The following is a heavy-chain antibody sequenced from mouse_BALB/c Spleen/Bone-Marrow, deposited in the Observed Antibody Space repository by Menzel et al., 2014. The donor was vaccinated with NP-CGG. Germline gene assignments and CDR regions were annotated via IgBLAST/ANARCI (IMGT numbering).Heavy chain of an antibody. CDR3: ARRATTVVATDY. D-gene: IGHD1-1*01. J-gene: IGHJ2*01. V-gene: IGHV1S81*02. CDR2: INPSNGRT. Sequence: VQLQQSGAELVKPGASVKLSCKASGYTFTSYWMHWVKQRPGQGLEWIGEINPSNGRTNYNEKFKSKATLTVDKSSSTAYMQLSSLTSEDSAVYYCARRATTVVATDYWGQATTLTVSS. CDR1: GYTFTSYW.